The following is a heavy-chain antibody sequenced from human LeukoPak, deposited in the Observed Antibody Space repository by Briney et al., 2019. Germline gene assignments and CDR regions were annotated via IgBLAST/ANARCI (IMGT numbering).Heavy chain of an antibody. J-gene: IGHJ4*02. V-gene: IGHV1-2*02. CDR2: VNPNSGGT. CDR3: SREDDYGSKSYDY. Sequence: ASVKVSCKASAYTFTGYYMRWVRQAPGQGLEWMGWVNPNSGGTNYAQKFQGQVTMTRDTYISTAYMELSRLRFDDTAVYYCSREDDYGSKSYDYWGQGSLVTVSS. D-gene: IGHD4-17*01. CDR1: AYTFTGYY.